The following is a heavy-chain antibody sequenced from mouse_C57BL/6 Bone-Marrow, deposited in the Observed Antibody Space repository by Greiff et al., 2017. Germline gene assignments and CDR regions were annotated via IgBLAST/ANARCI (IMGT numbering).Heavy chain of an antibody. CDR1: GFNIKDDY. CDR2: IDPENGDT. V-gene: IGHV14-4*01. Sequence: EVQLQQSGAELVRPGASVKLSCTASGFNIKDDYMHWVKQRPEQGLEWIGWIDPENGDTEYASKFQGKATITADTSSNTAYLQLSSLTSGDTAVYYCTTGTPFAYWGQGALVTVSA. CDR3: TTGTPFAY. D-gene: IGHD4-1*01. J-gene: IGHJ3*01.